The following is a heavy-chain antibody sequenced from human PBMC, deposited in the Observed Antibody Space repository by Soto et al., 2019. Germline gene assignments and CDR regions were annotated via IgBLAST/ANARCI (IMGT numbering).Heavy chain of an antibody. D-gene: IGHD3-9*01. CDR1: GDSINSDSYY. CDR2: IYYRGNT. Sequence: SETLSLTCSVSGDSINSDSYYWGWIRQPPGKGLEWIGSIYYRGNTYYNPSLKTRVTISLDKSKSQFSLKLNSVTAADSAVYFCARLEGLATISYYFDYWGQGTLVTLSS. J-gene: IGHJ4*02. V-gene: IGHV4-39*01. CDR3: ARLEGLATISYYFDY.